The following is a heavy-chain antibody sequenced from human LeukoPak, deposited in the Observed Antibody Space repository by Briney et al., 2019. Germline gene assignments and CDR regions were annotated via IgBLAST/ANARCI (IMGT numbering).Heavy chain of an antibody. J-gene: IGHJ5*02. D-gene: IGHD2-2*01. Sequence: PGGSLRLSCAASGFTFSSYWMHWVRQAPGKGLVWVSRINTDGSSTSYADSVKGRFTISRDNAKNTLYLQMNSLRAGDTAVYYCAREACSSTSCWFDPWGQGTLVTVSS. CDR1: GFTFSSYW. CDR2: INTDGSST. V-gene: IGHV3-74*01. CDR3: AREACSSTSCWFDP.